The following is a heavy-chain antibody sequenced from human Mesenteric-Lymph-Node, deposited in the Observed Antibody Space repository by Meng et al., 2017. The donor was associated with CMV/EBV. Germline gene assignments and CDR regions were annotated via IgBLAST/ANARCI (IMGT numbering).Heavy chain of an antibody. V-gene: IGHV5-51*01. CDR1: GYSFATYW. Sequence: GESLKISCKGSGYSFATYWIGWVRQMPGKGLEWMGIIYPGNSDTRYFPSFQGQVTISADKSINTAYLQWSSLKASDTAIYYCTRHSGYDSSGNYPDWGQGTLVTVSS. CDR2: IYPGNSDT. J-gene: IGHJ4*02. D-gene: IGHD3-22*01. CDR3: TRHSGYDSSGNYPD.